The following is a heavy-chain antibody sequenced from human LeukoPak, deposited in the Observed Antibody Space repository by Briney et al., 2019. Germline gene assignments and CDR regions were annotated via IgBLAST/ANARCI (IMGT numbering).Heavy chain of an antibody. Sequence: ASVKVSCKASGYTFTSYGISWVRQAPGQGLEWMGWISAYNGNTNYAQKLQGRVTMTTDTSTSTAYMELSSLRSDDTAVYYCASKGSGYCSSTSCQGAFDIWGQGTMVTVSS. J-gene: IGHJ3*02. D-gene: IGHD2-2*01. V-gene: IGHV1-18*01. CDR2: ISAYNGNT. CDR1: GYTFTSYG. CDR3: ASKGSGYCSSTSCQGAFDI.